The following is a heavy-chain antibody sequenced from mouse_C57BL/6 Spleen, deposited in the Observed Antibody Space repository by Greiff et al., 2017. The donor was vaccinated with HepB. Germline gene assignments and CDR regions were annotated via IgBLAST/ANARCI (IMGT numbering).Heavy chain of an antibody. J-gene: IGHJ1*03. Sequence: VQLQQSGAELVRPGASVKLSCTASGFNIKDDYMHWVKQRPEQGLEWIGWIDPENGDTEYASKFQGKATITADTSSNTAYLQLSSLTSEDTAVYYCTTGDYYGSSHFDVWGTGTTVTVSS. V-gene: IGHV14-4*01. CDR3: TTGDYYGSSHFDV. CDR2: IDPENGDT. CDR1: GFNIKDDY. D-gene: IGHD1-1*01.